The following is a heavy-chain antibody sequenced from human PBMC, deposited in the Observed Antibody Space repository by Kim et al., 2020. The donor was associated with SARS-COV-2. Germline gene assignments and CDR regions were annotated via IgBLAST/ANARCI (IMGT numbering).Heavy chain of an antibody. D-gene: IGHD3-9*01. CDR2: IYYSGST. CDR1: GGSISSSSYY. J-gene: IGHJ4*02. Sequence: SETLSLTCTVSGGSISSSSYYWGWIRQPPGKGLEWIGSIYYSGSTYYNPSLKSRVTISVDTSKNQFSLKLSSVTAADTAVYYCARQDFDWSYYFDYWGQG. V-gene: IGHV4-39*01. CDR3: ARQDFDWSYYFDY.